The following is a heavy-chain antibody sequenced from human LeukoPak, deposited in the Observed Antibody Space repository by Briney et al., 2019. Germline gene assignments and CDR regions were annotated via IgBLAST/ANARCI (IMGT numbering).Heavy chain of an antibody. J-gene: IGHJ2*01. CDR2: IYGTGST. CDR1: GDSISSGSYY. V-gene: IGHV4-61*02. CDR3: ARNYYDSSGYYDDWYFDL. D-gene: IGHD3-22*01. Sequence: SLTLSLTCTVSGDSISSGSYYWSWIRQPAGKGLEWIGRIYGTGSTNYNPSLKSRVTISVDTSKNQFSLRLSSVTAADTAVYSCARNYYDSSGYYDDWYFDLWGRGTLVTVSS.